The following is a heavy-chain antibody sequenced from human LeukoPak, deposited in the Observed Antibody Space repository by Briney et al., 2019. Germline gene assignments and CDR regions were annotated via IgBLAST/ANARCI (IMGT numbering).Heavy chain of an antibody. D-gene: IGHD3-22*01. CDR3: ARDSLYLSSGYNY. CDR1: GFTFSSYS. J-gene: IGHJ4*02. CDR2: ISSSSSYI. V-gene: IGHV3-21*01. Sequence: GGSLRLSCAASGFTFSSYSMTWVRQAPGKGLEWVSSISSSSSYIYYADSVKGRFTISRDNAKNSLYLQMNSLRAEDTAVYYCARDSLYLSSGYNYWGQGTLVTVSS.